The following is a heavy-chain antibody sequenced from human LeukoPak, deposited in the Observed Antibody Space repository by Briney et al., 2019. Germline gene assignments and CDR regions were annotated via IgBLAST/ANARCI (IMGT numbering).Heavy chain of an antibody. V-gene: IGHV3-30*18. D-gene: IGHD2-2*01. CDR1: GFTFSSYG. CDR3: AKGGIVVVPAAHFDY. Sequence: GGSLRLSCAASGFTFSSYGMRWVRQAPGKGLEWVAVISYDGSNKYYADSVKGRFTISRDNSKNTLYLQMNSLRAEDTAVYYCAKGGIVVVPAAHFDYWGQGTLVTVSS. J-gene: IGHJ4*02. CDR2: ISYDGSNK.